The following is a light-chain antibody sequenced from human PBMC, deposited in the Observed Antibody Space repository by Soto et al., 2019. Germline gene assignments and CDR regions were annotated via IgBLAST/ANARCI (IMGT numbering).Light chain of an antibody. J-gene: IGKJ2*01. CDR3: HQYNNWPRT. V-gene: IGKV3-15*01. CDR1: QSISSD. CDR2: GAS. Sequence: EIVMTQSPATLSVSPGERATLSCTATQSISSDLAWYQQRPGQAPRLLISGASTRATGIPARFSGSGSGTDFTLTISSLQSVDFAVYYCHQYNNWPRTFGQGTKLEIK.